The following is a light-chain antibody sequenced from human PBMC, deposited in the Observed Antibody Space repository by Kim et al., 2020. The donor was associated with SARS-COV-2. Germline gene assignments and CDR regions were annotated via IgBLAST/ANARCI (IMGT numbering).Light chain of an antibody. CDR1: QDINTW. CDR2: GAS. Sequence: SVGDRVTITCRASQDINTWLGWYQQKPGKAPKLLIYGASNLQSGVPSRFSGSGSGTDFTLTISRLQPDDCATYYCQQANNFPPWTFGQGTKVDIK. J-gene: IGKJ1*01. V-gene: IGKV1-12*01. CDR3: QQANNFPPWT.